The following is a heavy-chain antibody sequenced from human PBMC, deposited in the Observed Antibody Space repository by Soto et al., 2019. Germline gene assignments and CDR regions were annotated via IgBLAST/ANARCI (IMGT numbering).Heavy chain of an antibody. CDR2: ISYDGSNK. D-gene: IGHD4-17*01. J-gene: IGHJ4*02. Sequence: GGSLRLSCAASGFTFSSYGMHWVRQAPGKGLEWVAVISYDGSNKYYADSVKGRFTISRDNSKSTLYLQMNSLRAEDTAVYYCASWYGDFDYWGQGTLVTVSS. CDR3: ASWYGDFDY. V-gene: IGHV3-30*03. CDR1: GFTFSSYG.